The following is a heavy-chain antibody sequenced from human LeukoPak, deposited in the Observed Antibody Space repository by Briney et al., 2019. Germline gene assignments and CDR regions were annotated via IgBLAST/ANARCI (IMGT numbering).Heavy chain of an antibody. CDR2: ISGTGSDT. Sequence: PGGSLRLSCAASGLIFSSYVMSWVRQAPGKGLEWVSTISGTGSDTYYTDSVKGRFTISRDNSKNTLYLQMNSLRAEDMAVYYCAKELLVATAFDIWGQGTMVTVSS. CDR1: GLIFSSYV. V-gene: IGHV3-23*01. D-gene: IGHD5-12*01. J-gene: IGHJ3*02. CDR3: AKELLVATAFDI.